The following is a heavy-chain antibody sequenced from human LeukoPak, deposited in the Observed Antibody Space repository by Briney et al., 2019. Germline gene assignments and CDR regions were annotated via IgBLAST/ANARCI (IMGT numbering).Heavy chain of an antibody. J-gene: IGHJ5*02. CDR1: GGTFSSYA. D-gene: IGHD6-19*01. Sequence: SVKVSCKASGGTFSSYAISWVRQAPGQGLEWMGRIIPILGIANYAQKFQGRVTITADKSTSTAYMELSSLRSEDTAVYYCAREEDTRYSSGWNWFDPWGQGTLVTVSS. V-gene: IGHV1-69*04. CDR2: IIPILGIA. CDR3: AREEDTRYSSGWNWFDP.